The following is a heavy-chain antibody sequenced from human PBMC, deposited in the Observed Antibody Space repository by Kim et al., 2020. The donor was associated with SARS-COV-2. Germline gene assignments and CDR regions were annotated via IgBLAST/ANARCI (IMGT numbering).Heavy chain of an antibody. CDR1: GGSFSGYY. J-gene: IGHJ6*01. V-gene: IGHV4-34*01. CDR3: ARGPAYCTNGVCYHYYYY. CDR2: INHSGST. D-gene: IGHD2-8*01. Sequence: SETLSLTCAVYGGSFSGYYWSWIRQPPGKGLEWIGEINHSGSTNYNPSLKSRVTISVDTSKNQFSLKLSSVTAADTAVYYCARGPAYCTNGVCYHYYYY.